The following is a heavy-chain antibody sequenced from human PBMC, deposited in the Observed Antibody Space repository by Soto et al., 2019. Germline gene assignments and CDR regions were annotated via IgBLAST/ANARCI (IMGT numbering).Heavy chain of an antibody. V-gene: IGHV1-2*04. D-gene: IGHD6-13*01. CDR1: GYTFTGYY. CDR2: INPNSGGT. Sequence: GASVKVSCKASGYTFTGYYMHWVRQAPGQGLEWMGWINPNSGGTNYAQKFQGWVTMTRDTSISTAYMELSRLRSDDTAVYYCARVRIAAAERYYYYGMDVWGQGTTVTVSS. J-gene: IGHJ6*02. CDR3: ARVRIAAAERYYYYGMDV.